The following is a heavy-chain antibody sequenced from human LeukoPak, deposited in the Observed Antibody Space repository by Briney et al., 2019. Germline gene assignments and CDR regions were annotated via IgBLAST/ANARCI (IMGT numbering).Heavy chain of an antibody. Sequence: GGSLRLSCAASGFTFSSYAMSWVRQAPGKGLEWVSAISGSGGSTYYADSVKGRLTISRDNSKNTLYLQMNSLRAADTAVYYCAKAKYQLLCFGYWGQGTLVTVSS. CDR1: GFTFSSYA. D-gene: IGHD2-2*01. CDR3: AKAKYQLLCFGY. CDR2: ISGSGGST. V-gene: IGHV3-23*01. J-gene: IGHJ4*02.